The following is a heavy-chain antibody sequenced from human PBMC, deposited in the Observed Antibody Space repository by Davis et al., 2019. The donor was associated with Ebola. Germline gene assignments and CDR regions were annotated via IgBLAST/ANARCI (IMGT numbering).Heavy chain of an antibody. CDR2: IYHSGST. CDR3: ARRSSSWYYFDY. Sequence: GSLRLSCAVSGGSISSSNWWRWVRQPPGKGLEWIGEIYHSGSTNYNPSLKSRVTISVDKSKNQFSLKLSSVTAADTAVYYCARRSSSWYYFDYWGQGTLVTVSS. V-gene: IGHV4-4*02. D-gene: IGHD6-13*01. J-gene: IGHJ4*02. CDR1: GGSISSSNW.